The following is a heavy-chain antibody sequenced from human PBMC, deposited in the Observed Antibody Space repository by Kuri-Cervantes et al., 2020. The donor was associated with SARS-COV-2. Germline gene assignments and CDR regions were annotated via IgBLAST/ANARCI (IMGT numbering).Heavy chain of an antibody. CDR2: ISSSGSTI. Sequence: GESLKISCAASGFTFSSYEMNWVRQAPGKGLEWVSYISSSGSTIYYADSVKGLFTISRDNAKNSLYLPMNSLRAEDTAVYYCARDSCSSTSCYHYYMDVWGKGATVTVSS. CDR1: GFTFSSYE. CDR3: ARDSCSSTSCYHYYMDV. J-gene: IGHJ6*03. V-gene: IGHV3-48*03. D-gene: IGHD2-2*01.